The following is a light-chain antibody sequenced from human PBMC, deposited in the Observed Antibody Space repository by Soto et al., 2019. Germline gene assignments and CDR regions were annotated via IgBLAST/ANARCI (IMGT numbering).Light chain of an antibody. V-gene: IGKV3-15*01. J-gene: IGKJ2*01. CDR3: QQYNNWPPYT. CDR1: QSVSSN. Sequence: EIVMTQSPATLSVSPGERATLSCRASQSVSSNLVWYQQKPGQAPRLLIYGASTRATGSPASFSGSGSGTEFTLTISSLQSEHFAVYYCQQYNNWPPYTFGQGTKLEIK. CDR2: GAS.